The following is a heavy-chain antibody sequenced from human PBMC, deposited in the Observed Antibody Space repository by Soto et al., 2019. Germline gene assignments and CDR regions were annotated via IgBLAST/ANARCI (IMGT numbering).Heavy chain of an antibody. CDR1: GYTFTGYY. J-gene: IGHJ6*02. Sequence: ASVKVSCKASGYTFTGYYMHWVRQAPGQGLEWMGWINPNSGGTNYAQKFQGWVTMTRDTSISTAYMELSRLRSDDTAVYYCARDSRIAVAGYYYYGMDVWGQGTTVTVS. V-gene: IGHV1-2*04. CDR2: INPNSGGT. CDR3: ARDSRIAVAGYYYYGMDV. D-gene: IGHD6-19*01.